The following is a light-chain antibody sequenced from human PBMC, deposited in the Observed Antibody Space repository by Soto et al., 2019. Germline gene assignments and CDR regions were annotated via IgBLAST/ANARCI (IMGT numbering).Light chain of an antibody. Sequence: QSALTQPASVSGSPGQSITISCTGTSSDVGGYNYVSWYQQHPGKAPKLMLYEVNNRPSGVSNRFSGSKSGNTASLTISGLQAEDEPDYYCNSYTSSTTYVFGTGTKVTVL. CDR1: SSDVGGYNY. CDR2: EVN. V-gene: IGLV2-14*01. J-gene: IGLJ1*01. CDR3: NSYTSSTTYV.